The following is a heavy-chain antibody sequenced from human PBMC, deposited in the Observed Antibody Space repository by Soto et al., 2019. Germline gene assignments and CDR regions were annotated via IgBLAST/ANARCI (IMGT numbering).Heavy chain of an antibody. CDR1: GFTFSSYG. Sequence: QVQLVESGGGVVQPGRSLRLSCAASGFTFSSYGMHWVRQAPGKGLEWVAVISYDGSNKYYADSVKGRFTISRDNSKHTLYLTINSLGAEDTAVYYCAKDKPGDHHQSTGSYVMGGMDVWGQGTTVTVSS. V-gene: IGHV3-30*18. D-gene: IGHD3-16*01. J-gene: IGHJ6*02. CDR2: ISYDGSNK. CDR3: AKDKPGDHHQSTGSYVMGGMDV.